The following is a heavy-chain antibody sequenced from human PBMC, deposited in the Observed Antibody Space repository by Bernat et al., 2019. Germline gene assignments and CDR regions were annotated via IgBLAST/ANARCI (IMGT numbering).Heavy chain of an antibody. V-gene: IGHV3-11*05. CDR2: ISSSSSYT. D-gene: IGHD5-12*01. Sequence: QVQLVESGGGLVKPGGSLRLSCAASGFTFSDYYMSWIRQAPGKGLEWVSYISSSSSYTNYADSVKGRFTISRDNAKNSLYLQMNGLRAEDTAVYYCARVQRGIVATITHDAFDIWGQGTMVTVSS. CDR1: GFTFSDYY. CDR3: ARVQRGIVATITHDAFDI. J-gene: IGHJ3*02.